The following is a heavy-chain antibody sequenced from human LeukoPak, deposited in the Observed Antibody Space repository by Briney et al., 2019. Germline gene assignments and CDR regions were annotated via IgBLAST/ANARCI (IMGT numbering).Heavy chain of an antibody. J-gene: IGHJ3*02. CDR2: IYTSGST. CDR3: ARVHPYSSSCGAFDI. Sequence: SETLSLTCTDSGGSISSSSYYWSWIRQPAGKGLEWIGRIYTSGSTNYNPSLKGRVTMSVDTSKNQFSLKLSSVTAADTAVYYCARVHPYSSSCGAFDIWGQGTMVTVSS. CDR1: GGSISSSSYY. D-gene: IGHD6-13*01. V-gene: IGHV4-61*02.